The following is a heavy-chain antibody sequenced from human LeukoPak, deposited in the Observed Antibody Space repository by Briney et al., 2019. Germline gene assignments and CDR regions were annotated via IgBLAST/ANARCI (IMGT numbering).Heavy chain of an antibody. D-gene: IGHD4-17*01. CDR2: ISGGGETT. CDR3: ARDYADYVGYFFFDY. J-gene: IGHJ4*02. V-gene: IGHV3-23*01. CDR1: GFTFNNYA. Sequence: GGSLRLSCAASGFTFNNYAMNWVRQGPGKGLEWFSSISGGGETTYYADSAKGRFTISRDNSQNTLYLQMNSLRAEDTAVYYCARDYADYVGYFFFDYWGQGTLVTVSS.